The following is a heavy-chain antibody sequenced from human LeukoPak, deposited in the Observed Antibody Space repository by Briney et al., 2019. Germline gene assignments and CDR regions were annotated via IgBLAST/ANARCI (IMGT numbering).Heavy chain of an antibody. Sequence: KPSETLSLTCAVYGGSISGYYWSWIRQPPGKGLEWIGEINHSGSTNYNPSLKSRVTISVDTSKNQFSLKLSSVTAADTAVYYCAQSGSYPDYFDYWGQETLVTVSS. CDR1: GGSISGYY. V-gene: IGHV4-34*01. CDR3: AQSGSYPDYFDY. D-gene: IGHD1-26*01. CDR2: INHSGST. J-gene: IGHJ4*02.